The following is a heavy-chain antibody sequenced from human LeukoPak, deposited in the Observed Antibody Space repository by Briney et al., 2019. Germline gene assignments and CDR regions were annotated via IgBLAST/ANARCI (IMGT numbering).Heavy chain of an antibody. J-gene: IGHJ4*02. CDR2: VNLQGST. CDR1: GGSISNTNW. D-gene: IGHD6-19*01. CDR3: VRAFGNSSGWDENYFDY. V-gene: IGHV4-4*02. Sequence: KASETLSLTCGVSGGSISNTNWWTWVRQPPGKGLEWIGEVNLQGSTNYNPSLKSRVAISVDKSENHISLKLTSVTAADTAVYYCVRAFGNSSGWDENYFDYWGQGILVTVSS.